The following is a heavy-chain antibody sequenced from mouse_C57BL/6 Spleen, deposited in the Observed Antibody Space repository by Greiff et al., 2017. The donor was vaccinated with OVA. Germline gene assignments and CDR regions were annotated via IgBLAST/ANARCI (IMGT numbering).Heavy chain of an antibody. CDR2: IDPSDSYT. CDR1: GCTFTSYW. CDR3: ARGTDFDY. V-gene: IGHV1-50*01. D-gene: IGHD3-3*01. J-gene: IGHJ2*01. Sequence: QVQLQQPGAELVKPGASVKLSCKASGCTFTSYWMQWVKQRPGQGLEWIGEIDPSDSYTNYNQKFKGKATLTVDTSSSTAYMQLSSLTSEDSAVYYCARGTDFDYWGQGTTLTVSS.